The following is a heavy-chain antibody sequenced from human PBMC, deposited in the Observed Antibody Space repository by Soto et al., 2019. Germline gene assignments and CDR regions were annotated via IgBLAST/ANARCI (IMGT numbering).Heavy chain of an antibody. Sequence: AAVKVSCKASGYTFTGYYMHWVRQAPGQGXEWMGWINPNSGGTNYAQKFQGRVTMTRDTSISTAYMELSRLRPDDTAVYYCARDGEERPVAGYYYYYGMDVWGQGTTVTVSS. D-gene: IGHD6-19*01. V-gene: IGHV1-2*02. J-gene: IGHJ6*02. CDR1: GYTFTGYY. CDR3: ARDGEERPVAGYYYYYGMDV. CDR2: INPNSGGT.